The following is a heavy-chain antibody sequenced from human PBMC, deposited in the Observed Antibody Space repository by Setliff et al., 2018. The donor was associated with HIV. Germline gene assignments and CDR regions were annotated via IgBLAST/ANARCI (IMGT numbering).Heavy chain of an antibody. D-gene: IGHD6-19*01. CDR3: VREGSVSGKYYYYMNL. J-gene: IGHJ6*03. CDR2: INWNSDFI. V-gene: IGHV3-9*01. Sequence: LSLSCVASGFNFEYHIMYWVRQVPGKGLEWVSTINWNSDFIAYADPVKGRFTVARDNANSSLYLRMNSLRPEDSALYYCVREGSVSGKYYYYMNLWGKGTTVTVSS. CDR1: GFNFEYHI.